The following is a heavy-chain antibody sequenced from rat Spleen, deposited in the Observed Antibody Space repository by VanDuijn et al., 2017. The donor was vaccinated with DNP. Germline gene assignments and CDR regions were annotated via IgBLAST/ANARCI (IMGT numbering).Heavy chain of an antibody. CDR3: ARPDH. CDR1: GFTFSDYN. Sequence: EVQLVESGGGLVQPGRSLKLSCAASGFTFSDYNVVWVRQAPKRGLEWVATISHDGSNTYYRDSVKGRFTISRDNAKSTLYLQMDSLRSEDTATYYCARPDHWGQGVMVTVSS. CDR2: ISHDGSNT. J-gene: IGHJ2*01. V-gene: IGHV5-7*01.